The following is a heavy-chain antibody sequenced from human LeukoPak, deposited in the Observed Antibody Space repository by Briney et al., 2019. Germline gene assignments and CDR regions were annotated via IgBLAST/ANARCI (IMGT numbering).Heavy chain of an antibody. CDR2: INRSGST. CDR1: GGSFSGYY. CDR3: ARGRGAARLDY. J-gene: IGHJ4*02. V-gene: IGHV4-34*01. D-gene: IGHD6-6*01. Sequence: SETLSLTCAVYGGSFSGYYWSWIRQPPGKGLEWIGEINRSGSTNYNPSLKSRVTIPVDTSKNQFSLKLSSVTAADTAVYYCARGRGAARLDYWGQGTLVTVSS.